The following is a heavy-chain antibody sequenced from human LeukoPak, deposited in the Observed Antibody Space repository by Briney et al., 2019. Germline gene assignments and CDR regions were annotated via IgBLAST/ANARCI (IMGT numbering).Heavy chain of an antibody. CDR3: ARELVVPAAIPHPTKFDY. Sequence: GASVKVSCKASGYTLTSYYMHWVRQAPGQGLEWMGIINPSGGSTSYAQKFQGRVTMTRDTSTSTVYMELSSLRSEDTAVYYCARELVVPAAIPHPTKFDYWGQGTLVTVSS. V-gene: IGHV1-46*01. J-gene: IGHJ4*02. CDR2: INPSGGST. CDR1: GYTLTSYY. D-gene: IGHD2-2*02.